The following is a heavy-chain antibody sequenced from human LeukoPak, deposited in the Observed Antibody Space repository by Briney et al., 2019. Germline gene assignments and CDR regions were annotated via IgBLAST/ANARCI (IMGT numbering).Heavy chain of an antibody. V-gene: IGHV4-38-2*02. CDR3: ARVDLHDILTGYFRPFDY. J-gene: IGHJ4*02. CDR2: IYHSGST. CDR1: GYSISNGYY. D-gene: IGHD3-9*01. Sequence: PSETLSLTCTVSGYSISNGYYWGWIRQPPGKGLEWIGSIYHSGSTYYNPSLKSRVTISVDTSKNQFSLRLSSVTAADTAVYYCARVDLHDILTGYFRPFDYWGQGTLVTVSS.